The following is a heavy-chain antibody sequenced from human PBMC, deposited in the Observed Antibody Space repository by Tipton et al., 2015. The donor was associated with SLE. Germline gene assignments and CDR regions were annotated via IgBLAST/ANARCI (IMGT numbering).Heavy chain of an antibody. V-gene: IGHV3-23*01. CDR2: ISGSGAST. CDR3: AKALTVAGTEVYFDY. Sequence: SLRLSCAASGFTFSNYAMSWVRQAPGKGLEWVSLISGSGASTYYADSGKGRFTISRDNSKNTLYLQMKSLRAEDTAVYYCAKALTVAGTEVYFDYWGQGTLVTVSS. CDR1: GFTFSNYA. J-gene: IGHJ4*02. D-gene: IGHD6-19*01.